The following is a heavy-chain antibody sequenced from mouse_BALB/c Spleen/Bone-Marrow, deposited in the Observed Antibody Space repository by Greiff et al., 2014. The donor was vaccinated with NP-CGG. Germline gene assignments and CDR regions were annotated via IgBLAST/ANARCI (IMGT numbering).Heavy chain of an antibody. V-gene: IGHV5-6*02. CDR1: GFTFSSYG. CDR2: ISSGGSNT. CDR3: ARHKRYCAMDY. J-gene: IGHJ4*01. Sequence: DVMLVESGGDLVKPGGSLKLSCAASGFTFSSYGMSWGRQTPDKRLEWVATISSGGSNTYYPDSVKGRFTISRDNAKNTLYLQMNSLKSEDTAMYYCARHKRYCAMDYWGQGTSVTVPS.